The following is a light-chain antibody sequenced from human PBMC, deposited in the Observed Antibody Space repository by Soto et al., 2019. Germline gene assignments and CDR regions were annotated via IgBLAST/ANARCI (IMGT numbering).Light chain of an antibody. Sequence: EIVLTQSPGTLSLSPGERATLSCRASQSVSSSYLAWYQQKPGQAPRLLIYGASSRATGIPDRFSGSGSGTDFTLTISRLEPEGCAVYYCQQYGSSPPWTFGQGTKVEIK. CDR2: GAS. J-gene: IGKJ1*01. CDR1: QSVSSSY. V-gene: IGKV3-20*01. CDR3: QQYGSSPPWT.